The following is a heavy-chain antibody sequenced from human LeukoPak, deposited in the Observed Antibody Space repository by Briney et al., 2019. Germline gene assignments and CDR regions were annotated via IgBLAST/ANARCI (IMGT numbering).Heavy chain of an antibody. D-gene: IGHD3-22*01. V-gene: IGHV3-21*01. Sequence: KTGGSLRLSCVGSGFTFSSYWMTWVRQAPGKGLEWVSSISSSSSYIYYADSVKGRFTISRDNAKNSLYLQMNSLRAEDTAVYYCARDQDSSGYYHYFDYWGQGTLVTVSS. J-gene: IGHJ4*02. CDR2: ISSSSSYI. CDR3: ARDQDSSGYYHYFDY. CDR1: GFTFSSYW.